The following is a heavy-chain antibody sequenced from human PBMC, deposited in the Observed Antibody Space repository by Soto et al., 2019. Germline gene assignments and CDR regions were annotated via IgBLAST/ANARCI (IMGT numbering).Heavy chain of an antibody. V-gene: IGHV4-59*08. D-gene: IGHD3-16*01. J-gene: IGHJ4*02. CDR1: GGYISTYC. CDR3: ARLLGPFGSDIDY. Sequence: PSETQSLTCTVSGGYISTYCWSWIRKPPGKGLEWIGYIYYSGSTNYNPSLKSRVTISVDTSKNQFSLKLSSVTAADTAVYYCARLLGPFGSDIDYWGQGTLVTVSS. CDR2: IYYSGST.